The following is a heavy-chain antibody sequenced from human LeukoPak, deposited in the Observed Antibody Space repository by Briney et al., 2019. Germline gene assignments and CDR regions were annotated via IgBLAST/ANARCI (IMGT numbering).Heavy chain of an antibody. D-gene: IGHD3-22*01. J-gene: IGHJ4*02. Sequence: GGSLRLSCAASGFTFRSYEMNWVRQAPGKGLEWVSYISSSGSTIDYTDSVKGRFTISRDNAKNSLYLQMNSLRAEDTAVYYCARAEGAVVAYWGQGTLVTVSS. V-gene: IGHV3-48*03. CDR3: ARAEGAVVAY. CDR2: ISSSGSTI. CDR1: GFTFRSYE.